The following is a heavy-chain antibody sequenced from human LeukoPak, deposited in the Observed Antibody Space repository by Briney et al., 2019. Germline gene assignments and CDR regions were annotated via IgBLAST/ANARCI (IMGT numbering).Heavy chain of an antibody. D-gene: IGHD6-13*01. CDR3: ARQIASAGTAGFDF. Sequence: SETLSLTCTVSGGSISSYYWSWIRQPAGKGLEWIGRIYSTGSTNYNPSLKSRVTVSVDTSKNQFSLRLGSVTAADTAVYYCARQIASAGTAGFDFWGQGALVTVSS. V-gene: IGHV4-4*07. J-gene: IGHJ4*02. CDR2: IYSTGST. CDR1: GGSISSYY.